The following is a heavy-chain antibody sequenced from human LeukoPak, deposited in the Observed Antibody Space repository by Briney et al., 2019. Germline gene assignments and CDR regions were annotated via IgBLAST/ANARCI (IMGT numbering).Heavy chain of an antibody. CDR1: GFTFSSYS. V-gene: IGHV3-48*01. J-gene: IGHJ6*03. Sequence: GSLRLSCAASGFTFSSYSMNRVRQAPGKGLEWVSYISSSSSTIYYADSVKGRFTISRDNAKNSLYLQMNSLRAEDTAVYYCARARYSNYNYYYYYMDVWGKGTTVTVSS. CDR2: ISSSSSTI. CDR3: ARARYSNYNYYYYYMDV. D-gene: IGHD4-11*01.